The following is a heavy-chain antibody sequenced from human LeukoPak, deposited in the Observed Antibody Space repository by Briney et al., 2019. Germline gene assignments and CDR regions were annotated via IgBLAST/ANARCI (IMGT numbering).Heavy chain of an antibody. D-gene: IGHD3-10*01. CDR3: AKGGYGSDTYFKLEAFDF. CDR1: GFTFSRYA. V-gene: IGHV3-23*01. Sequence: PGGSLRLSCAASGFTFSRYAMSWVRQAPGKGLEWVSGISGSGGSTYYADSVMGRFTISRDNSRNALYLQMNTLRAEDTGLYYCAKGGYGSDTYFKLEAFDFWGQGTMVTVSS. CDR2: ISGSGGST. J-gene: IGHJ3*01.